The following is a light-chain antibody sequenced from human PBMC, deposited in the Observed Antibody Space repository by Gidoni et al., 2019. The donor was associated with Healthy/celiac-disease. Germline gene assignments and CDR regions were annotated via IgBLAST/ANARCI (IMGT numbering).Light chain of an antibody. J-gene: IGKJ1*01. CDR1: QSISSY. CDR3: QQSHSTPPWT. Sequence: DIQMTHSPSSLSASVGDRVTITCRASQSISSYLNWYQQKPGKAPKLLIYAASSLQSGVPSRFSGSGSGTDFTLTISSLQPEDFATYYCQQSHSTPPWTFGQGTKVEIK. CDR2: AAS. V-gene: IGKV1-39*01.